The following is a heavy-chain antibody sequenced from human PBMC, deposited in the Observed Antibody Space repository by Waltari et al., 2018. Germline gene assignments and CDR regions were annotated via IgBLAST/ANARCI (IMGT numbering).Heavy chain of an antibody. CDR1: GGSISSSSYY. CDR3: ARLSQYSSNWFDP. D-gene: IGHD5-18*01. Sequence: QLQLQESGPGLVKPSETLSRTGTVSGGSISSSSYYWGWNRQPRGKGVEWIGINYYSGSNHDNPSLKSGVNISVDTSKTQFSPKLSSVTAADTAVYYCARLSQYSSNWFDPWGQGTLVTVSS. CDR2: NYYSGSN. V-gene: IGHV4-39*01. J-gene: IGHJ5*02.